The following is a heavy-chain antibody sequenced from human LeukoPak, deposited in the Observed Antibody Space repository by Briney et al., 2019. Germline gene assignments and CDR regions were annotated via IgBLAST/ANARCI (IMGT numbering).Heavy chain of an antibody. CDR3: ASPSKPHLGCDGMDV. D-gene: IGHD2-2*03. V-gene: IGHV3-30-3*01. CDR2: ISYDGSNK. CDR1: GFTFSSYA. J-gene: IGHJ6*02. Sequence: GGSLRLSCAASGFTFSSYAVHWVRQAPGKGLEWVAVISYDGSNKYYADSVKGRFTISRDNSKNTLYLQMNSLRAEDTAVYYCASPSKPHLGCDGMDVWGQGTTVTVSS.